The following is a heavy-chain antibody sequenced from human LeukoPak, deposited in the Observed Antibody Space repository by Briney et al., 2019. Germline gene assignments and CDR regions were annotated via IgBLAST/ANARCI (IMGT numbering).Heavy chain of an antibody. CDR2: ISESGDTT. V-gene: IGHV3-23*01. Sequence: GGSLRLSCAASGFTFNNYAMNWVRQAPGKGLEWVSSISESGDTTHYADSVKGRVTISRDNAKNSLYLQMNSLRAEDTAMYYCARDGWFGDYNWFDPWGQGTLVTVSS. CDR3: ARDGWFGDYNWFDP. CDR1: GFTFNNYA. J-gene: IGHJ5*02. D-gene: IGHD3-10*01.